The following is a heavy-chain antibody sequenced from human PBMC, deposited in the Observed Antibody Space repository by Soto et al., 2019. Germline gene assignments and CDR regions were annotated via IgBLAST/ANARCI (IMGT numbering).Heavy chain of an antibody. CDR1: GFSLSSYW. CDR2: MNQDGSES. Sequence: EVQLVESGGGLVQSGGSLRLSCAASGFSLSSYWMSWVRQAPGKGLEWVANMNQDGSESDYVGSVKGRFTFTRDNAKNSLYLQMNSLRAEDTAVYYCARLSTSAGRRDLACWGQGTLVTVSS. CDR3: ARLSTSAGRRDLAC. V-gene: IGHV3-7*01. J-gene: IGHJ4*02.